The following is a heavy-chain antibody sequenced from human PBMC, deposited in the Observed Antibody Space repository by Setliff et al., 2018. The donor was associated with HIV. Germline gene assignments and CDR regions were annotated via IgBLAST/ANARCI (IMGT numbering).Heavy chain of an antibody. V-gene: IGHV1-18*01. Sequence: PGPSVKVSCKASGYTFSSYGISWVRQAPGQGLEWMGWISASNGYTDYTQKFRDRVTLTTDTSTSTAYMELRSLTSDDTAVYYCARGYCGGGICYSPNWLDPWGQGTLVTVSS. CDR1: GYTFSSYG. J-gene: IGHJ5*02. CDR2: ISASNGYT. D-gene: IGHD2-15*01. CDR3: ARGYCGGGICYSPNWLDP.